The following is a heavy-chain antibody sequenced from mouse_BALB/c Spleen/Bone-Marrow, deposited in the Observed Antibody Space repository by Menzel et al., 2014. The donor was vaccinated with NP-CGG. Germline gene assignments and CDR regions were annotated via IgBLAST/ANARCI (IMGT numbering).Heavy chain of an antibody. CDR1: GFNIKDTY. Sequence: VQLKQSGAELVKPGASVKLSCTASGFNIKDTYMHWVKQRPDQGLEWIGRIDPANGNTKYDPKFQGKATITADTSSNTAYLQLSSLTSEDTAVYSCALLLRYYAMDYWGQGPSVTVSS. D-gene: IGHD1-1*01. CDR2: IDPANGNT. J-gene: IGHJ4*01. CDR3: ALLLRYYAMDY. V-gene: IGHV14-3*02.